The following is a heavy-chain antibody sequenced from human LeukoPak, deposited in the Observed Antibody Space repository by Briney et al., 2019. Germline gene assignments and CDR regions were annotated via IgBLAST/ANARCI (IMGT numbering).Heavy chain of an antibody. D-gene: IGHD6-13*01. CDR3: RGAGTGYDY. Sequence: GSLRLSCAASGFTFSDYYMSWIRQAPGKGLEWIGEINHSGSTNYNPSLKSRVTISVDTSKNQFSLKLSSVTAADTAVYYCRGAGTGYDYWGQGTLVTVSS. J-gene: IGHJ4*02. V-gene: IGHV4-34*08. CDR2: INHSGST. CDR1: GFTFSDYY.